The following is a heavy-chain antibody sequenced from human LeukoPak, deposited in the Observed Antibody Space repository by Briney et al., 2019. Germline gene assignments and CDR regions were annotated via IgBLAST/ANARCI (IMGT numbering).Heavy chain of an antibody. J-gene: IGHJ5*02. Sequence: ASVKVSCKASGYTFTSYGISWVRQAPGQGLEWMGWINTNTGNPTYAQGFTGRFVFSLDTSVSTAYLQISSLKAEDTAVYYCAREESSGWEYNWFDPWGQGTLVTVSS. CDR3: AREESSGWEYNWFDP. V-gene: IGHV7-4-1*02. D-gene: IGHD6-19*01. CDR2: INTNTGNP. CDR1: GYTFTSYG.